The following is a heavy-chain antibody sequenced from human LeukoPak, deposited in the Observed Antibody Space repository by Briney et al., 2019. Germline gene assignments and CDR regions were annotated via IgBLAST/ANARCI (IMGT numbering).Heavy chain of an antibody. Sequence: ASVKVSCKASGFTFTAYYMHWVRQAPGQGLEWMGWINPNGGVTNYAQKFQGRVSMTRDMPISTVYMDLSRLRSDDTAVYYCARDGGTAMGVIDYWGQGTPVTVSS. CDR2: INPNGGVT. CDR3: ARDGGTAMGVIDY. CDR1: GFTFTAYY. V-gene: IGHV1-2*02. J-gene: IGHJ4*02. D-gene: IGHD5-18*01.